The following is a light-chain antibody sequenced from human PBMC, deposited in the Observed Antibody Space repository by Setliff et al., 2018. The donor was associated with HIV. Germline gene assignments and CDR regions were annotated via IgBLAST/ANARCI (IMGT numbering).Light chain of an antibody. CDR1: TGAVTSGHY. Sequence: AVVTQESSLTVSPGGTISLTCVSSTGAVTSGHYPHWFQQKPGQVPRPLIYDATKRHSWTPSRFSGSLLRDKAALTLSNAQAEDEADYYCLLSYGGARVFGSGTKVTVL. CDR2: DAT. J-gene: IGLJ1*01. CDR3: LLSYGGARV. V-gene: IGLV7-46*01.